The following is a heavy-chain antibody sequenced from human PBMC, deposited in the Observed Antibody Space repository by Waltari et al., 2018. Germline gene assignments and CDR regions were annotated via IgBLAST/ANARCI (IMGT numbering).Heavy chain of an antibody. CDR2: MNGYGDKT. J-gene: IGHJ5*02. Sequence: EVQVLESGGGLVQPGGSLRLPCAASGFVFNNSAINWVRQAPGKGLEWVSGMNGYGDKTYYADSVKGRFTLSRDNSRNTLSLQMNSLRAEDTAVYYCAKAHFYDTSGYIEHWGQGTLVTVSS. V-gene: IGHV3-23*01. D-gene: IGHD3-22*01. CDR3: AKAHFYDTSGYIEH. CDR1: GFVFNNSA.